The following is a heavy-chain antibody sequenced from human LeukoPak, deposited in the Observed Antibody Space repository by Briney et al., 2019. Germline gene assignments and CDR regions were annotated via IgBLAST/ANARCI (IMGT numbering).Heavy chain of an antibody. Sequence: ASVKVSCKASGYTFTGYYMHWVRQAPGQGLEWMGWINPNSGGTNYAQQFQGRVTMTRDTSTSTAYMELSRLRSDDTAVYYCAREGVSGDAFHIWGQGTMVTVSS. CDR3: AREGVSGDAFHI. D-gene: IGHD2-8*01. CDR2: INPNSGGT. CDR1: GYTFTGYY. V-gene: IGHV1-2*02. J-gene: IGHJ3*02.